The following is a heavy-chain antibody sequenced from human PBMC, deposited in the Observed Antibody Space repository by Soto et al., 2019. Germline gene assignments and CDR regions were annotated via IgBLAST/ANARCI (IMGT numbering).Heavy chain of an antibody. CDR1: GYTFTSYG. CDR2: ISAYNGNT. J-gene: IGHJ6*02. CDR3: ARDGRGSSSYYYYGMDV. V-gene: IGHV1-18*04. D-gene: IGHD2-15*01. Sequence: ASVKVSCKASGYTFTSYGISWVRQAPGQGLEWMGWISAYNGNTNYAQKLQGRVTMTTDTSTSTAYMELRSLRSDDTAVYYCARDGRGSSSYYYYGMDVWGQGPTVTVS.